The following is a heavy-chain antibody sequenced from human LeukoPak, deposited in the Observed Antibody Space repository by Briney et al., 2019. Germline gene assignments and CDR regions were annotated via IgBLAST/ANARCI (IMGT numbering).Heavy chain of an antibody. D-gene: IGHD6-19*01. CDR3: AKDILSEQWHDAFDI. Sequence: PGGSLRLSCAASGFIVDDCAMYWVRQAPGKGLEWVSLISGDGGSTYYADSVKGRFTISRDNSKNSLFLQMNSLRTEDTALYYCAKDILSEQWHDAFDIWGQGTMVTVSS. CDR1: GFIVDDCA. CDR2: ISGDGGST. J-gene: IGHJ3*02. V-gene: IGHV3-43*02.